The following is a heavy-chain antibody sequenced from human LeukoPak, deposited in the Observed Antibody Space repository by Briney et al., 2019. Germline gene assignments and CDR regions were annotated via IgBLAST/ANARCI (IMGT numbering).Heavy chain of an antibody. CDR3: ARHAELDY. Sequence: PSETLSLTCTVSGGSISSGSYYWSWIRQPAGKGLEWIGRTHTSGSTNYNPSLKSRVTISVDTSKNQFSLKLSSVTAADTAVYYCARHAELDYWGQGTLVTVSS. J-gene: IGHJ4*02. CDR2: THTSGST. CDR1: GGSISSGSYY. D-gene: IGHD1-26*01. V-gene: IGHV4-61*02.